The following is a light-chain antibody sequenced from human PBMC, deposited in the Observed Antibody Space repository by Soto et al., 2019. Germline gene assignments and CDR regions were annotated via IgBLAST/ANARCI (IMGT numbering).Light chain of an antibody. CDR3: QQYGTYLWT. CDR2: AAS. CDR1: QPISSW. J-gene: IGKJ1*01. V-gene: IGKV1-5*01. Sequence: DSELTESPSTLCGSVGDSVTMSWRASQPISSWLAWYQQKPGKPPKLLIYAASALPSGVPSRFSGSGSGTEFTLPISSLQPDDFETYYCQQYGTYLWTFGQGTKVDI.